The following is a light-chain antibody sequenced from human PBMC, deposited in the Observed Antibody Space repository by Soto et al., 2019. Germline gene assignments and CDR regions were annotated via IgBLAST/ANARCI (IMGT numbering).Light chain of an antibody. CDR1: SSDVGGYNY. CDR3: SSYTSSSVV. Sequence: ALTQPASVSGSPGQSITISCTGTSSDVGGYNYVSWYQQHPGKAPKLMIYEVSNRPSGVSNRFSGSKSGNTASLTISGLQAEDEADYYCSSYTSSSVVFGGGTQLTVL. CDR2: EVS. J-gene: IGLJ2*01. V-gene: IGLV2-14*01.